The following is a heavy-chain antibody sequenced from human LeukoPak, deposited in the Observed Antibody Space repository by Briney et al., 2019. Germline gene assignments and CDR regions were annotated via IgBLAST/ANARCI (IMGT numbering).Heavy chain of an antibody. CDR3: ASRSQNYYDSSGPIAAFDY. D-gene: IGHD3-22*01. J-gene: IGHJ4*02. CDR1: GFTFSSYS. Sequence: GGSLRLSCAASGFTFSSYSMNWVRQAPGKGLEWVSSISSSSSYIYYADSVKGRFTISRDNAKNSLYLQMNSLRAEDTAVYYCASRSQNYYDSSGPIAAFDYWGQGTLVTVSS. V-gene: IGHV3-21*01. CDR2: ISSSSSYI.